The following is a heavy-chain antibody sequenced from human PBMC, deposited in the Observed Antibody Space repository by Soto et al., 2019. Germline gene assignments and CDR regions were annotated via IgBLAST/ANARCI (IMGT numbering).Heavy chain of an antibody. CDR1: GGSISSYY. CDR3: ARGYSGYDYYYYYMDV. J-gene: IGHJ6*03. V-gene: IGHV4-59*01. D-gene: IGHD5-12*01. Sequence: QVQLQESGPGLVKPSETLSLTCTVSGGSISSYYWSWIRQPPGKGLEWIGYIYYSGSTNYNPSLKSRVTISVDTSKNQFSLKLSSVTAADTAVYYCARGYSGYDYYYYYMDVWGKGTTVTVSS. CDR2: IYYSGST.